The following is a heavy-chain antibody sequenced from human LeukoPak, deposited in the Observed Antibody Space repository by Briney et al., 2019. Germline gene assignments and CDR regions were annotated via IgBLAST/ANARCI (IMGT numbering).Heavy chain of an antibody. V-gene: IGHV3-23*01. CDR3: AKVSKKLGDYYYYYMDV. D-gene: IGHD7-27*01. Sequence: GGSLRLSCAASGFTFSSYAMSWVRQAPGKGLEWVSAISGSGGSTYYADSVKGRFTISRDNSKSTVYLHMNTLRPEDTAVYYCAKVSKKLGDYYYYYMDVWGKGTTVTVS. CDR2: ISGSGGST. CDR1: GFTFSSYA. J-gene: IGHJ6*03.